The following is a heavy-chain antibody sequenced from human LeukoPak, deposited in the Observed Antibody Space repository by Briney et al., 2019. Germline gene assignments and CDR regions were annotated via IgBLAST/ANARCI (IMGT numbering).Heavy chain of an antibody. V-gene: IGHV1-69*04. D-gene: IGHD3-10*01. CDR1: GGTFSSYA. CDR3: ARERVGSRYFDY. CDR2: IIPILGIA. Sequence: ASVKVSCKASGGTFSSYAISWVRQAPGQGLGWMGRIIPILGIANYAQKFQGRVTITADKSTSTAYMELSSLRSEDTALYYCARERVGSRYFDYWGQGTLVTVSS. J-gene: IGHJ4*01.